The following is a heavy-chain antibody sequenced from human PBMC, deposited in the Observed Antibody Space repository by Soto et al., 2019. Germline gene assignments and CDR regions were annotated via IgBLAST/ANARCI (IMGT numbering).Heavy chain of an antibody. Sequence: SETLSLTCTVSGGSINSYCWSWIRQPPGKGLEWIAYIFDSGNANYNPSLKSRVTISVDTSRNQFSLKLTSVTAADTAVYYCARHRRTTVAKFYFDNWGQGALVTVSS. CDR3: ARHRRTTVAKFYFDN. V-gene: IGHV4-59*08. D-gene: IGHD4-4*01. CDR1: GGSINSYC. J-gene: IGHJ4*02. CDR2: IFDSGNA.